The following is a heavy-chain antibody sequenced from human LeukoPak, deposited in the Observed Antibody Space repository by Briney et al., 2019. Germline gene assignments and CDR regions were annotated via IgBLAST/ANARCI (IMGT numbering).Heavy chain of an antibody. Sequence: GGSLRLSCAASGFIFNNYVMNWVRQAPGKGLEWVSTITGSGDNTYYMDSVKGRFTISRDNTKNTLYLQMDNLRAEDSGTYYCAKDAMTLENRWNYRSKSDHEYWGQGTLVTVSS. D-gene: IGHD1-7*01. CDR1: GFIFNNYV. J-gene: IGHJ4*02. V-gene: IGHV3-23*01. CDR2: ITGSGDNT. CDR3: AKDAMTLENRWNYRSKSDHEY.